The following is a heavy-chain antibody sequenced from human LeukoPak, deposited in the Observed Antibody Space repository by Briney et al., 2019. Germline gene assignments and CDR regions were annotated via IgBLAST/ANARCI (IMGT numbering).Heavy chain of an antibody. CDR3: ARGGFYDSSGFLHDAFDI. CDR2: FSGSGGST. J-gene: IGHJ3*02. V-gene: IGHV3-23*01. D-gene: IGHD3-22*01. Sequence: PGGSLRLSCAASGFTFSSYAMSWVRQAPGKGLEWVSSFSGSGGSTYYADSVKGRFTISRDNSKNTLYLQMNSLRAEDTAVYYCARGGFYDSSGFLHDAFDIWGQGTMVTVSS. CDR1: GFTFSSYA.